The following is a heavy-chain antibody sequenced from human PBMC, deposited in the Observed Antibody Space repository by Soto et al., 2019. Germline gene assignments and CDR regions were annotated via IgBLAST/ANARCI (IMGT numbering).Heavy chain of an antibody. CDR1: GYTFTSYG. V-gene: IGHV1-18*01. D-gene: IGHD3-10*01. CDR3: ARDQAYGSGSDYTPYYYYYGMDV. CDR2: ISAYNGNT. Sequence: ASVKVSCKASGYTFTSYGISWVRQAPGQGLEWMGWISAYNGNTNYAQKLQGRVTMTTDTSTSTAYMELRSLRSDDTAVYYCARDQAYGSGSDYTPYYYYYGMDVWGQGTTVTVSS. J-gene: IGHJ6*02.